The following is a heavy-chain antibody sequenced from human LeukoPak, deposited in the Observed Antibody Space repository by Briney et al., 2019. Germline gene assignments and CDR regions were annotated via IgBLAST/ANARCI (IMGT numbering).Heavy chain of an antibody. CDR1: GYSFTSYW. CDR2: IYPGDSDT. V-gene: IGHV5-51*01. J-gene: IGHJ6*04. D-gene: IGHD2-15*01. Sequence: GESLKISCKGSGYSFTSYWIGWVRQMPGKGLEWMGIIYPGDSDTRYSPSFQGQVTISADRSISTAYLQWSSLKASDTAMYYCARAGYCSGGSCSLYYYGMDVWGKGTTATVSS. CDR3: ARAGYCSGGSCSLYYYGMDV.